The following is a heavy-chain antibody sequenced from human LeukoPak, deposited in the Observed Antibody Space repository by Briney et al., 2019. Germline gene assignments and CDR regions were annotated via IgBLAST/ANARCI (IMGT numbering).Heavy chain of an antibody. Sequence: PGGSLRLSCAASGFTFSSYAMSWVRQAPGKGPEWVSAISASGGSTYYADSVKGRFTISRDKSKNTLYLQMNSLRAEDTAVYYCAKVGSSSRAFDYWGQGTLVTVSS. D-gene: IGHD6-13*01. CDR3: AKVGSSSRAFDY. V-gene: IGHV3-23*01. CDR1: GFTFSSYA. CDR2: ISASGGST. J-gene: IGHJ4*02.